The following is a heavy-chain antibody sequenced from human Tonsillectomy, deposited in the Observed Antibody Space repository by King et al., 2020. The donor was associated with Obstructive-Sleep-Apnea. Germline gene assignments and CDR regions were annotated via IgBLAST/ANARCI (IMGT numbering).Heavy chain of an antibody. V-gene: IGHV3-11*01. J-gene: IGHJ4*02. CDR1: GFTFSDYY. Sequence: HVQLVESGGGLVKPGGSLRLSCAASGFTFSDYYMSWIRQAPGQGLEWVSYISSSWSTIYYADSVKGRFTTPRENAKNSLYLQMNSLRAGDTAVYYCAREGLMVGATPRHFDYWGQGTLVTVSS. CDR2: ISSSWSTI. CDR3: AREGLMVGATPRHFDY. D-gene: IGHD1-26*01.